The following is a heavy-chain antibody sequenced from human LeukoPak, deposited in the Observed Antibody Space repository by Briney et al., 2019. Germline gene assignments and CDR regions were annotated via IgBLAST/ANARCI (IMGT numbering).Heavy chain of an antibody. V-gene: IGHV4-31*03. CDR2: ISYSGST. CDR3: VRDSGSYYFDY. Sequence: SQTLSLTCTVSGGYFSRGGYYWSWIRQHPGKGLEWIGYISYSGSTSYNPSLKSRVTISVDTSKNQFSLKLSSVTAADTAVYYCVRDSGSYYFDYWGQGTLVTVSS. J-gene: IGHJ4*02. CDR1: GGYFSRGGYY. D-gene: IGHD1-26*01.